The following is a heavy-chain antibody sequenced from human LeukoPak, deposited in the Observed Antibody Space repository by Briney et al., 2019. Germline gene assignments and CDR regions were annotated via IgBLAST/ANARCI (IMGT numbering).Heavy chain of an antibody. CDR2: ILTGGSGI. J-gene: IGHJ4*02. V-gene: IGHV3-48*03. CDR1: SFTFSDYE. Sequence: HPGPSLRPSRAASSFTFSDYEMNCVSQDPGEWLEWVSFILTGGSGIYYAGAVKGRFTVSRDNAKNALYLQMTSLRAEDTGVYYCAREELRCGGDWLQHWGQGTLVTVSS. D-gene: IGHD2-21*02. CDR3: AREELRCGGDWLQH.